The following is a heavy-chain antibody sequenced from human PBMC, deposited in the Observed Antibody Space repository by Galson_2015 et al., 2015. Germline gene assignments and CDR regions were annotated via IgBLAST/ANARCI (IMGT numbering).Heavy chain of an antibody. CDR3: ARDLRATLWLRQYNWFDP. J-gene: IGHJ5*02. V-gene: IGHV4-30-4*01. D-gene: IGHD5-12*01. CDR2: IYYSGST. Sequence: LSLTCTVSGGSISSGDYYWSWIRQPPGKGLEWIGYIYYSGSTYYNPSLKSRVTISVDTSKNQFSLKLSSVTAADTAVYYCARDLRATLWLRQYNWFDPWGQGTLVTVSS. CDR1: GGSISSGDYY.